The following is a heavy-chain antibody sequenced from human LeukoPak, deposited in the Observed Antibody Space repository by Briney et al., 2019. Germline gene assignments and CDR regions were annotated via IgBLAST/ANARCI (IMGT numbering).Heavy chain of an antibody. CDR3: TTGGPSAPGLPFDH. CDR1: GFTFSNAW. J-gene: IGHJ4*02. V-gene: IGHV3-15*01. CDR2: IKSKTDGGTT. D-gene: IGHD6-13*01. Sequence: GSLRLSCAASGFTFSNAWMSWVRQAPGKGLEWVGRIKSKTDGGTTDYAAPVKGRFTISRDDSKNTLYLQMNSLKTEDTAVYYCTTGGPSAPGLPFDHWGQGALVTVSS.